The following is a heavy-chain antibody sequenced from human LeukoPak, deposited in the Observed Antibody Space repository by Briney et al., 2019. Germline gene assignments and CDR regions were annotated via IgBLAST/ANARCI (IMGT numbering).Heavy chain of an antibody. CDR3: APRGIAVAGPFDS. CDR2: IQYNGGSK. CDR1: GFTFSSYG. D-gene: IGHD6-19*01. V-gene: IGHV3-30*02. Sequence: PGGSLRLSCAASGFTFSSYGMHWVRQAPGKGLEWVAFIQYNGGSKYYADSVKGRFTISRDNSKNTLYLQMNSLGTEDTAVYYCAPRGIAVAGPFDSWGQGTLVTVSS. J-gene: IGHJ4*02.